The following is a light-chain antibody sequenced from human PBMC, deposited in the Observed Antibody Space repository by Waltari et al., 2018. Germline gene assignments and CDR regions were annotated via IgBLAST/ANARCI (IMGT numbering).Light chain of an antibody. Sequence: EIVVTQSPATLSVSPGERVTLSCRASQSVSSNLAWYQQKPGQAPRPLIRGASTRATGIPARCSGTGSGTEFTLTISSLQSEDFAVYFCQQYNDWPPMYTFGQGTKLEIK. CDR1: QSVSSN. CDR2: GAS. V-gene: IGKV3-15*01. J-gene: IGKJ2*01. CDR3: QQYNDWPPMYT.